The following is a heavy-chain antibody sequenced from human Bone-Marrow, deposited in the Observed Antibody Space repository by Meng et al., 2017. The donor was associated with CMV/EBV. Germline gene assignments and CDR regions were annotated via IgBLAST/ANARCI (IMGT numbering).Heavy chain of an antibody. D-gene: IGHD3-3*01. Sequence: GESLKISCAASGFTFSDYYMSWIRQAPVKGLEWVSYISSSGSTIYYADSVKGRFTISRDNAKNSLYLQMNSLRAEDTAVYYCARTLNYDFWSGYSYYFDYWGQGTLVTVSS. J-gene: IGHJ4*02. V-gene: IGHV3-11*04. CDR2: ISSSGSTI. CDR1: GFTFSDYY. CDR3: ARTLNYDFWSGYSYYFDY.